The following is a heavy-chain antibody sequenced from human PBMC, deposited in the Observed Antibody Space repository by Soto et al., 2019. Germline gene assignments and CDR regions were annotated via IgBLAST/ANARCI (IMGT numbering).Heavy chain of an antibody. D-gene: IGHD1-26*01. CDR3: ARGRGSYERDAFDI. V-gene: IGHV4-31*03. J-gene: IGHJ3*02. Sequence: QVQLQESGPGLVKPSQTLSLTCTVSGGSISSGGYYWSWIRQHPGKVLEWIGYIYYSGSTYYNPSLKSRVTISVDTSKNQFSLKLSSVTAADTAVYYCARGRGSYERDAFDIWGQGTMVTVSS. CDR1: GGSISSGGYY. CDR2: IYYSGST.